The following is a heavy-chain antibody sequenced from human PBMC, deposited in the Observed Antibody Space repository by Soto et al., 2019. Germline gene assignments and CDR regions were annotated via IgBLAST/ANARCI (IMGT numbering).Heavy chain of an antibody. D-gene: IGHD2-8*02. CDR1: GFTFSNFG. V-gene: IGHV3-30*18. Sequence: HPGGSLRLSCATSGFTFSNFGMHWVRQAPGKGLAWVAGISYVGNDKYYADSVKGRFTISRDNSKNTLFLQMNSLRTEDTAVYYCAKFRGPMEVLVDDYWGVGTVVRDSS. CDR3: AKFRGPMEVLVDDY. J-gene: IGHJ4*02. CDR2: ISYVGNDK.